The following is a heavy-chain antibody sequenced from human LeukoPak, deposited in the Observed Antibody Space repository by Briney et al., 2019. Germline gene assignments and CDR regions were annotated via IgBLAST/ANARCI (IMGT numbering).Heavy chain of an antibody. D-gene: IGHD3-10*01. CDR3: ARDSYYGSGSYYRYTFDY. CDR1: GFTFSSYW. J-gene: IGHJ4*02. CDR2: IKQDGSEK. Sequence: GGSLRLSCAASGFTFSSYWMSWVRQAPGKGLEWVANIKQDGSEKYYVDSVKGRFTISRDNAKNSLYLQMNSLRAEDTAVYYCARDSYYGSGSYYRYTFDYWGQGTLVTVSS. V-gene: IGHV3-7*03.